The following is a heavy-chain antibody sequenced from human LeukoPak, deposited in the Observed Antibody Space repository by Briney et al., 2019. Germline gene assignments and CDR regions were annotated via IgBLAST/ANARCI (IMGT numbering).Heavy chain of an antibody. Sequence: GGSLRLSCAASGFTFNSYWMHWVRQAPGKGLEWVSYISSSSSTIYYADSVKGRFTISRDNAKNSLYLQMNSLRAEDTAVYYCARFGPIVVVPAAFDAFDIWGQGTMVTVSS. CDR1: GFTFNSYW. J-gene: IGHJ3*02. V-gene: IGHV3-48*01. CDR3: ARFGPIVVVPAAFDAFDI. D-gene: IGHD2-2*01. CDR2: ISSSSSTI.